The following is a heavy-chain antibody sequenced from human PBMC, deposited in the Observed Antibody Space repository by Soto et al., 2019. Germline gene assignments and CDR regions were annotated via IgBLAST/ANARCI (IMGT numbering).Heavy chain of an antibody. CDR3: ARLNGYCVSTSCHGYYGMDV. CDR1: GGSFSGYY. D-gene: IGHD2-2*03. J-gene: IGHJ6*02. Sequence: TSETLSLTCAVYGGSFSGYYWTWIRQPPGTGLEWIGEINHSGSTNYNPSLKSRVTISVDTSMSEFSLRLRSVTAADTAVYYCARLNGYCVSTSCHGYYGMDVWGQGTTVTVSS. V-gene: IGHV4-34*01. CDR2: INHSGST.